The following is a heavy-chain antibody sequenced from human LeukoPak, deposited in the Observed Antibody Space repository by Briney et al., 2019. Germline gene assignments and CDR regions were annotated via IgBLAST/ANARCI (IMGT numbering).Heavy chain of an antibody. J-gene: IGHJ5*02. CDR2: VKQDGSET. Sequence: GGSLRLSCAASGFTFSNYWMTWVRQAPGKGLEWVANVKQDGSETYYMDSLRGRFTISRDNAKNSLYLQMNSLRAEDTAVYYCASTSISVAGTRFDPWGQGTLVTVSS. D-gene: IGHD6-19*01. CDR3: ASTSISVAGTRFDP. V-gene: IGHV3-7*01. CDR1: GFTFSNYW.